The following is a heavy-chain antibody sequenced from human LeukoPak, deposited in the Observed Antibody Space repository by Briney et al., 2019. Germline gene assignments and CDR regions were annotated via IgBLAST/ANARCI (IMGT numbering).Heavy chain of an antibody. Sequence: ASVKVSCKASGYTFINSAIGWVRQAPGQGLEWMGWISPYNGYTKYAESLQSRVTMTTDTSTSTAYMELRSLRSDDTAMYYCARVGASYDGLIDYWGQGTRVTVSS. V-gene: IGHV1-18*01. J-gene: IGHJ4*02. D-gene: IGHD1-26*01. CDR2: ISPYNGYT. CDR3: ARVGASYDGLIDY. CDR1: GYTFINSA.